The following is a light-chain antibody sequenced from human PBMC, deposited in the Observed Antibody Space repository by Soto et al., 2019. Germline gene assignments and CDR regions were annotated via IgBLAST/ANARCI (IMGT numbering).Light chain of an antibody. V-gene: IGKV3-20*01. J-gene: IGKJ5*01. CDR2: GAS. Sequence: EIVLTQSPGTLSLSPGERATLSCRASQSVSSSSLAWYQQKPGQAPRLLIYGASRRATGIPDRLSGSGSGTDFTLTISRLEPEDFAVYYCQQYGSSPITFGQGTRLEIK. CDR3: QQYGSSPIT. CDR1: QSVSSSS.